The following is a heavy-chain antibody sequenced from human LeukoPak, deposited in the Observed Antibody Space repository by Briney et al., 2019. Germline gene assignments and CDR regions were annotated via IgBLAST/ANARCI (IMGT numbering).Heavy chain of an antibody. CDR1: GGSFGGYY. D-gene: IGHD5-18*01. CDR2: INHSGST. Sequence: KPSEILSLTCAVYGGSFGGYYWSWIRQPPGKGLEWIGEINHSGSTNYNPSLKSRVTISVDTSKNQFSLKLSSVTAADTAVYYCARVNGYSYGYFDYWGQGTLVTVSS. J-gene: IGHJ4*02. V-gene: IGHV4-34*01. CDR3: ARVNGYSYGYFDY.